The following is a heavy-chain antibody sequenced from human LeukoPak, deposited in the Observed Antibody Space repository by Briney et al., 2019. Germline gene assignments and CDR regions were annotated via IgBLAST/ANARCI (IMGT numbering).Heavy chain of an antibody. CDR3: ARDVGPLRDFDY. V-gene: IGHV4-39*07. Sequence: KTSETLSLTCTVSGGSIGSSSYYWGWIRQPPGKGLEWIGSIYYSGSTYYNPSLKSRVTISVDTSKNQFSLKLSSVTAADTAVYYCARDVGPLRDFDYWGQGTLVTVSS. J-gene: IGHJ4*02. CDR2: IYYSGST. D-gene: IGHD1-26*01. CDR1: GGSIGSSSYY.